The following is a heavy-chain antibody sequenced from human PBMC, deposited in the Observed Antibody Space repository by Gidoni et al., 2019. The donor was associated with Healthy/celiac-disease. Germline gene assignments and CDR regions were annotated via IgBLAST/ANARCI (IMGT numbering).Heavy chain of an antibody. V-gene: IGHV3-23*01. D-gene: IGHD6-6*01. CDR3: AKWRKQLGPGDY. CDR2: IRGSGGST. Sequence: EVQLLESGGGLVQPGGSLRLSCAASGFPFSSYALSWVRQAPGKGLEWVSAIRGSGGSTYYADSVKGRFTISRDNSKNTLYLQMNSLRAEDTAVYYCAKWRKQLGPGDYWGQGTLVTVSS. CDR1: GFPFSSYA. J-gene: IGHJ4*02.